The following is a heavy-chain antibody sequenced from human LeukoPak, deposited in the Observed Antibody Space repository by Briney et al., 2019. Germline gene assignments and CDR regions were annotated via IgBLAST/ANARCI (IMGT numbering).Heavy chain of an antibody. D-gene: IGHD2-15*01. CDR3: AKDRGVGYCSGGSCYEYDY. CDR1: AFTLSNYA. Sequence: GGSLRLSCAASAFTLSNYAMSWVRQAPGKGLEWVSGISGSGGSTYYADSVKGRFTISRDNSKNTLYLQMNSLRAEDTAVYYCAKDRGVGYCSGGSCYEYDYWGQGTLVTVSS. V-gene: IGHV3-23*01. J-gene: IGHJ4*02. CDR2: ISGSGGST.